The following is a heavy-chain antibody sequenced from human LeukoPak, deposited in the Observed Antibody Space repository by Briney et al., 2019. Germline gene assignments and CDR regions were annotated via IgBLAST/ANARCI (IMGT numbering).Heavy chain of an antibody. Sequence: SETLSLTCAVYGGSFSGYYWSWIRQPPGKGLEWIGEINHSGSTNYNPSLKSRVTISVDTSKNQFSLKLSSVTAADTAVYYCARDPVQEGSSSWLDSDAFDIWGQGTMVTVSS. V-gene: IGHV4-34*01. CDR3: ARDPVQEGSSSWLDSDAFDI. CDR1: GGSFSGYY. D-gene: IGHD6-13*01. CDR2: INHSGST. J-gene: IGHJ3*02.